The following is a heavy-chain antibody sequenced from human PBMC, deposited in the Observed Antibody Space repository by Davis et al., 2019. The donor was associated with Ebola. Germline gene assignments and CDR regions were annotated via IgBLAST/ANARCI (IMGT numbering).Heavy chain of an antibody. CDR1: GGSISSSSYY. J-gene: IGHJ3*02. V-gene: IGHV4-39*01. CDR3: ARRLTTYDAFEN. Sequence: PSETLSLTCTVSGGSISSSSYYWGWIRQPPGKGLEWIGSICYSGSTYYNPSLKSRVTLSVDTSKNQFSLKLSSVTAADTTVYYCARRLTTYDAFENWGQGTMVTVSS. CDR2: ICYSGST. D-gene: IGHD1-1*01.